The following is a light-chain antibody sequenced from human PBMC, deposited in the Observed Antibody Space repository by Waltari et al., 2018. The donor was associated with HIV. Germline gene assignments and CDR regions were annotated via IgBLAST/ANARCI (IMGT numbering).Light chain of an antibody. CDR2: DAS. V-gene: IGKV1-39*01. J-gene: IGKJ4*01. CDR3: QQSYTTVT. Sequence: DIQMTQSPSSLSASVGDRVTIACRASQSITTSLNWYQHKPGKAPKVLIYDASSLQTGVPSRFSGSGSGTDFTLTISGLQPEDCATYYCQQSYTTVTFGGGTKVEIK. CDR1: QSITTS.